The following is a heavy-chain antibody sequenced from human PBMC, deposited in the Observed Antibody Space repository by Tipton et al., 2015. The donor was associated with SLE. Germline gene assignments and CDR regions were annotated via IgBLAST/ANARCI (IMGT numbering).Heavy chain of an antibody. CDR3: GRGGGAYFDY. Sequence: TLSLTCAVYGGSFSDYYWSWIRQPPGKGLEWIGEINHSGSTNYNPSLKSRVTILVDTSKDQFSLKVNSVTAADTAVYYCGRGGGAYFDYWGQGTLVTVSS. CDR2: INHSGST. V-gene: IGHV4-34*01. CDR1: GGSFSDYY. D-gene: IGHD3-10*01. J-gene: IGHJ4*02.